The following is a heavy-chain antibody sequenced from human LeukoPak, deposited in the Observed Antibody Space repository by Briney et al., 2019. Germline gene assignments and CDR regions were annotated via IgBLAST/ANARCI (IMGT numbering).Heavy chain of an antibody. CDR1: GFAFSSYA. V-gene: IGHV3-23*01. CDR2: ISGSGGST. CDR3: AREAGYCSGGSCITGLDV. Sequence: GGSLRLSCAASGFAFSSYAMSWVRQAPGKGLEWVSAISGSGGSTYYADSVKGRFTISRDNAKNSLYLQMNSLRAEDTAVYYCAREAGYCSGGSCITGLDVWGQGTTVTVSS. D-gene: IGHD2-15*01. J-gene: IGHJ6*02.